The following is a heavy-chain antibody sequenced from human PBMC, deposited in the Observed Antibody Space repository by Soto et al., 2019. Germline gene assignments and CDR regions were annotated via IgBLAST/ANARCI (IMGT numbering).Heavy chain of an antibody. V-gene: IGHV3-33*01. Sequence: QVQLVESGGGVVQPGRSLRLSCAASGFTFSSYGMHWVRQAPGKGLEWVTVIWYDGSNKYYADSLKGRFTISRDNSKITLYLQVNSVRAEDTAVYYCAGDSPYSRGWYLDFWGQGTLVTVSS. CDR3: AGDSPYSRGWYLDF. J-gene: IGHJ4*02. D-gene: IGHD6-19*01. CDR1: GFTFSSYG. CDR2: IWYDGSNK.